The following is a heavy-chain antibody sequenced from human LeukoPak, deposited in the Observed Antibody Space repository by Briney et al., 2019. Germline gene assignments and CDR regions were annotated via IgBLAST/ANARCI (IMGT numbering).Heavy chain of an antibody. V-gene: IGHV3-49*04. CDR2: IRSKAYGGTT. CDR3: TRDLRDPHDY. J-gene: IGHJ4*02. Sequence: PGGSLRLSCTASGFTFGDYAMSWVRQAPGKGLEWVGFIRSKAYGGTTEYAASVKGRFTISRDDSKSIAYLQMNSLKTEDTAVYYCTRDLRDPHDYWGQGTLVTVSS. CDR1: GFTFGDYA.